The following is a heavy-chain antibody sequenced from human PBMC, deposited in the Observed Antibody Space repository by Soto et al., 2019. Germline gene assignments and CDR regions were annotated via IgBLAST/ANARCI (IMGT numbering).Heavy chain of an antibody. D-gene: IGHD1-1*01. CDR3: ARGKGMEENYYYHGMDV. Sequence: QVQVVQSGAEVKKPGASVKVSCKASGYSFSTYSMHWVRQAPGQGLEWMGWINGANGNTRYSQKFKDRVSISRDTPASTGYMGLSSLSSEDTAVYYCARGKGMEENYYYHGMDVWGPGTTVIVSS. V-gene: IGHV1-3*01. CDR1: GYSFSTYS. J-gene: IGHJ6*02. CDR2: INGANGNT.